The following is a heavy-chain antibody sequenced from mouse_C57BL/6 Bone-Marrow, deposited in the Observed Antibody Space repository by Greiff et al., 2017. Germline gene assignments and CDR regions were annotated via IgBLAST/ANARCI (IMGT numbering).Heavy chain of an antibody. CDR3: ARDGSPFFDY. Sequence: QVQLKQPGAELVKPGASVKLSCKASGYTFTSYWMQWVKQRPGQGLEWIGEIDPSDSYTNYNQKFKGKATLTVDTSSSTAYMQLSRLTSEDSAVYYCARDGSPFFDYWGQGTTLTVSS. V-gene: IGHV1-50*01. CDR2: IDPSDSYT. J-gene: IGHJ2*01. CDR1: GYTFTSYW. D-gene: IGHD1-1*01.